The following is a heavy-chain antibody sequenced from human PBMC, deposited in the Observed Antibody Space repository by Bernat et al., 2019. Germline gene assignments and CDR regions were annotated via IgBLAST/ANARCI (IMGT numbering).Heavy chain of an antibody. CDR1: GFIFSTYC. CDR3: ARVGGYCSSNSCAYWYFDL. Sequence: EVQLVESGGGLVQPGGSLRLSCAASGFIFSTYCMSWVRQAPGKGLEWVATIKQDGSDKYYVDSVRGRFTISRDNAKNSLSVQMNSLRAEDTAVYYCARVGGYCSSNSCAYWYFDLWGRGTLVTVSS. D-gene: IGHD2-2*01. CDR2: IKQDGSDK. V-gene: IGHV3-7*03. J-gene: IGHJ2*01.